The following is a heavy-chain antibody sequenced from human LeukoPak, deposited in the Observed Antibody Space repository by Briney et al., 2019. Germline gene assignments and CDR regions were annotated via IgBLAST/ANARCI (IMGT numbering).Heavy chain of an antibody. V-gene: IGHV1-3*03. CDR1: GYTFTSYA. Sequence: GASVKVSCKASGYTFTSYAMHWVRQAPGQRLEWMGWINAGNGNTKYSQEFQGRVTLTRDTSTSTVYMELSSLRSEDTAIYYCATRLGSGLYYFDYWGQGTLVTVSS. J-gene: IGHJ4*02. D-gene: IGHD6-19*01. CDR2: INAGNGNT. CDR3: ATRLGSGLYYFDY.